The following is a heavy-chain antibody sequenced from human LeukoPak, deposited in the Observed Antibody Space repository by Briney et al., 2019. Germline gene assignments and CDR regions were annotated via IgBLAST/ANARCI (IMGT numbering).Heavy chain of an antibody. V-gene: IGHV3-30*02. CDR1: GFTFSSYG. CDR3: ARDVTWETY. Sequence: GGSLRLSCAASGFTFSSYGMHWVRQAPGKGLEWVAFIRYDGSNKYYADSVKGRFTISRDNAKNSLYLQMNSLSVEDTAVYYCARDVTWETYWGEGTLVSVSS. J-gene: IGHJ4*02. CDR2: IRYDGSNK. D-gene: IGHD1-26*01.